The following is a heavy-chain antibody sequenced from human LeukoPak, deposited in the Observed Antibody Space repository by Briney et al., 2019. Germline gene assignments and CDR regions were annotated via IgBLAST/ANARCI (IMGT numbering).Heavy chain of an antibody. CDR1: GGPFDGYY. Sequence: SETLSLTCAVYGGPFDGYYWTLVRQTPGKGLEWIGEIGHDGGTNYNPSLRSQVTISIDTSKKQFSLKLSSVTAADTAVYYCARVPATVSRPCDSWGQGTLVTVSS. CDR3: ARVPATVSRPCDS. J-gene: IGHJ4*02. CDR2: IGHDGGT. D-gene: IGHD2-15*01. V-gene: IGHV4-34*01.